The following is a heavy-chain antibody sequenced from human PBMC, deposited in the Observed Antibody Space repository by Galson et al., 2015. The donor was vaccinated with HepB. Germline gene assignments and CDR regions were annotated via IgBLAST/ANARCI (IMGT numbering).Heavy chain of an antibody. CDR2: ISFDGRHK. V-gene: IGHV3-30*18. CDR1: GFTFSNYG. J-gene: IGHJ4*02. D-gene: IGHD3-22*01. CDR3: AKLGDYYDSRLGFDY. Sequence: SLRLSCAASGFTFSNYGMYWVRQAPGKGLEWVAFISFDGRHKYYADSVKGRFTISRDNSKNTLYVQMNSLRAEDTAVYYCAKLGDYYDSRLGFDYWGQGTLVTVSS.